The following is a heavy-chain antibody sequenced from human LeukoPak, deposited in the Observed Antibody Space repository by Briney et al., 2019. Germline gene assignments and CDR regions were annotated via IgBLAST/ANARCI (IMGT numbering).Heavy chain of an antibody. CDR2: IYYSGST. Sequence: SSETLSLTCTVSGGSISSYYWSWIRQPPGKGLEWIGYIYYSGSTNYNPSLKSRVTISVDTSKNQFSLKLSSVTAADPAVYYCARVPTEYWFDPWGQGTLVTVSS. CDR3: ARVPTEYWFDP. CDR1: GGSISSYY. J-gene: IGHJ5*02. D-gene: IGHD4-11*01. V-gene: IGHV4-59*01.